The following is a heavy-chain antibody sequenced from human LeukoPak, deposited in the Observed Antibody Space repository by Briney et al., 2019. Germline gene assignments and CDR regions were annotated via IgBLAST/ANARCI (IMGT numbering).Heavy chain of an antibody. CDR2: ISSSSSTI. J-gene: IGHJ4*02. CDR3: ASLRIQLWLRAPTDH. D-gene: IGHD5-18*01. Sequence: GGSLRLSCAASGFTFSSYSMNWVRQAPGKGLEWVSYISSSSSTIYYADSVKGRFTISRDNAENSLYLQMNSLRAEDTAVYYCASLRIQLWLRAPTDHWGQGTLVTVSS. CDR1: GFTFSSYS. V-gene: IGHV3-48*01.